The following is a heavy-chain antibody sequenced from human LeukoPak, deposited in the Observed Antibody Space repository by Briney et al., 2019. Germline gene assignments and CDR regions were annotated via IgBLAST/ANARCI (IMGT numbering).Heavy chain of an antibody. V-gene: IGHV1-24*01. Sequence: ASVKVSCTVSGSSLTELSLYWVRQAPGKGLEWMGGFDVIDAKTFYAQKFQGRVTMTEDSSTDTAYMQLSSLRSDDTAFYYCAAGRPYSLLDYWGQGTLLTVSS. D-gene: IGHD5-18*01. CDR3: AAGRPYSLLDY. CDR2: FDVIDAKT. J-gene: IGHJ4*02. CDR1: GSSLTELS.